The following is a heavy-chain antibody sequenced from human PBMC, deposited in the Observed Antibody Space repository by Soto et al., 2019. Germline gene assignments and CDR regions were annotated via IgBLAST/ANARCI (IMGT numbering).Heavy chain of an antibody. J-gene: IGHJ6*02. CDR2: IIPIFGTA. Sequence: SVKVSCKASGGTFSSYAISWVRHAPGQGLEWMGGIIPIFGTANYAQKFQGRVTITADESTSTAYMELSSLRSEDTAVYYCARAYTNYYCSGSHGATLYYYYYGMDVWGQGTTVTVSS. V-gene: IGHV1-69*13. CDR3: ARAYTNYYCSGSHGATLYYYYYGMDV. D-gene: IGHD3-10*01. CDR1: GGTFSSYA.